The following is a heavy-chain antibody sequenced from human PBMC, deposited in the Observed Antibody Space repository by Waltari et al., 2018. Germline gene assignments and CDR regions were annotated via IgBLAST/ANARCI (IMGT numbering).Heavy chain of an antibody. J-gene: IGHJ4*02. D-gene: IGHD1-26*01. CDR3: TKEKWERGHRYFDD. V-gene: IGHV3-9*01. Sequence: DVQLVASGGGLVQPGRSLRLSCAASGFNFEDYAMHWVRQAPGKGLEWVSGITWTNGIMGYAESVKGRFTISRDSAKNSLSLQMNSLRAEDTALYYCTKEKWERGHRYFDDWGQGTLVTVSS. CDR1: GFNFEDYA. CDR2: ITWTNGIM.